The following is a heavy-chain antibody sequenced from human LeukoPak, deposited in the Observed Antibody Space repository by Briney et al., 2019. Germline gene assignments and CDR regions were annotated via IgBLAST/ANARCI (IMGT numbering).Heavy chain of an antibody. J-gene: IGHJ5*02. CDR1: GGSISSYY. D-gene: IGHD2-15*01. CDR3: ARHLGYCSGGSCYGGWFDP. CDR2: IYYSGST. Sequence: SETLSLTCTVSGGSISSYYWSWIRQPPGKGLEWIGYIYYSGSTNYNPSLKSRVTISVDTSKNQFSLKLSSVTAANTAVYYCARHLGYCSGGSCYGGWFDPWGQGTLVTVSS. V-gene: IGHV4-59*01.